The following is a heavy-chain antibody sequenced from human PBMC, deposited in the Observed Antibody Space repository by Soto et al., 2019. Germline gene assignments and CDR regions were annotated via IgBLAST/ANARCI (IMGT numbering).Heavy chain of an antibody. D-gene: IGHD3-10*01. CDR1: GDSVTSVSDY. J-gene: IGHJ6*02. Sequence: SETLSLTCTVSGDSVTSVSDYWSWIRQPPGKGLEWIGYIYYSGSADYNPSLGSRVTISIDTSKNQFSLKLTSVTAADTAVYYCARGVGFGYYYYNMDLWGQWTTVTVS. CDR2: IYYSGSA. CDR3: ARGVGFGYYYYNMDL. V-gene: IGHV4-61*01.